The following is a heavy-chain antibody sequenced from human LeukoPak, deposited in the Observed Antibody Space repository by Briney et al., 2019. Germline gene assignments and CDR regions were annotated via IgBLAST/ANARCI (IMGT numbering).Heavy chain of an antibody. Sequence: SVKVSCKASGYTFTGYYMHWVRQAPGQGLEWMGRINPNSGGTNYAQKFQGRVTMTRDTSIGTAYMELSRLRSDDTAVYYCARVYYDILTGYKPFDYWGQGTLVTVSS. V-gene: IGHV1-2*06. D-gene: IGHD3-9*01. CDR3: ARVYYDILTGYKPFDY. J-gene: IGHJ4*02. CDR2: INPNSGGT. CDR1: GYTFTGYY.